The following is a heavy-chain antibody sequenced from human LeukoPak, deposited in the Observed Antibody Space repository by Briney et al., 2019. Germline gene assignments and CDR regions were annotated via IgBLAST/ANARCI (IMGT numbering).Heavy chain of an antibody. V-gene: IGHV4-4*07. D-gene: IGHD3-3*01. CDR1: GGSISSYY. J-gene: IGHJ4*02. CDR3: ARGITIFGVVSHFDY. CDR2: IYASGST. Sequence: SETLSLTCTVSGGSISSYYWSWIRQPAGKGLEWIGRIYASGSTNYNPSLKSRVTMSVDTSKSQFSLKLSSVTAADTAVYYCARGITIFGVVSHFDYWGQGTLVTVSS.